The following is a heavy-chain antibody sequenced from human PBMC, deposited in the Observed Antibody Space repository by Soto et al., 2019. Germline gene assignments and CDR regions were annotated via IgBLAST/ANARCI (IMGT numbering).Heavy chain of an antibody. J-gene: IGHJ4*02. D-gene: IGHD5-12*01. CDR1: GFTFSSYA. CDR3: ARESDIVATNPTFDY. CDR2: ISYDGSNK. V-gene: IGHV3-30-3*01. Sequence: QVQLVESGGGVVQPGRSLRLSCAASGFTFSSYAMHWVRQAPGKGLEWVAVISYDGSNKYYADSEKGRFTISRDNSKNPRYLQMNSLRAEDTAVYYCARESDIVATNPTFDYWGQGTLVTVSS.